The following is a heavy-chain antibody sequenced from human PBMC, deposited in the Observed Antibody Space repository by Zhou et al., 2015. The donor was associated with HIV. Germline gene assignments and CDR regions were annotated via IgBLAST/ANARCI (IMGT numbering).Heavy chain of an antibody. CDR1: GGTFSSYT. D-gene: IGHD5-18*01. CDR2: IIPILGIA. J-gene: IGHJ6*02. Sequence: QVQLVQSGAEVKKPGSSVKVSCKASGGTFSSYTISWVRQAPGQGLEWMGRIIPILGIANYAQKFQGRVTITADKSTSTAYMELSSLRSEDTAVYYCAIETWIQLPYYYYGMDVWGQGTTVTVSS. V-gene: IGHV1-69*08. CDR3: AIETWIQLPYYYYGMDV.